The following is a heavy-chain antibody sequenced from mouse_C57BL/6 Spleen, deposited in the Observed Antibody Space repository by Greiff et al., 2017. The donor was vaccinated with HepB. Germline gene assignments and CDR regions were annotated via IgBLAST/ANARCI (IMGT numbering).Heavy chain of an antibody. V-gene: IGHV1-72*01. J-gene: IGHJ4*01. Sequence: QVHVKQPGAELVKPGASVKLSCKASGYTFTSYWMHWVKQRPGRGLEWIGRIDPNSGGTKYNEKFKSKATLTVDKPSSTAYMQLSSLTSEDSAVYYCASELLRYYYAMDYWGQGTSVTVSS. CDR2: IDPNSGGT. CDR3: ASELLRYYYAMDY. D-gene: IGHD1-1*01. CDR1: GYTFTSYW.